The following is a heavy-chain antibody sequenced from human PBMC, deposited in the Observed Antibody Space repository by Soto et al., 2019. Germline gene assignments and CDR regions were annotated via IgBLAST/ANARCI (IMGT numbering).Heavy chain of an antibody. CDR2: ISGSGGST. Sequence: GGSLRLSCAASGFTFSSYAISWVRQAPGKGLEWVSAISGSGGSTYYADSVKGRFTISRDNSKNTLYLQMNSLRAEDTAVYYCAKSPRATSRNSYCYYGMDVWRQGTTVTVSS. J-gene: IGHJ6*02. CDR1: GFTFSSYA. V-gene: IGHV3-23*01. CDR3: AKSPRATSRNSYCYYGMDV.